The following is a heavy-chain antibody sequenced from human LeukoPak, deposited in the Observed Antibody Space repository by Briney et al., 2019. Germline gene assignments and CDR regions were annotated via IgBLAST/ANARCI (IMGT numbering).Heavy chain of an antibody. CDR1: GGSISSGSYY. CDR2: IYYSGST. Sequence: PSETLSLTCTVSGGSISSGSYYWGWIRQPPGKGLEWIGSIYYSGSTYYNPSLKSRVTISVDTSKNQFSLRLSSVTAADTAVYYCASGSSEGSIDYWGQGTLVTVSS. V-gene: IGHV4-39*07. J-gene: IGHJ4*02. CDR3: ASGSSEGSIDY.